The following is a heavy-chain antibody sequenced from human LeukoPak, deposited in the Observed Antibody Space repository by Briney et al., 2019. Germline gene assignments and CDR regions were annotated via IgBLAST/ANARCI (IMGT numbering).Heavy chain of an antibody. CDR2: ISTSGST. D-gene: IGHD3-3*01. CDR3: ARVEAGRFLEWLSLDY. J-gene: IGHJ4*02. V-gene: IGHV4-61*02. Sequence: PSETLSLTCTVSGYSISSGYYWGWIRQPADKGLEWIGRISTSGSTSYDPSLKSRVTISVDTSKNQFSLKLSSVTAADTAVYYCARVEAGRFLEWLSLDYWGQGTLVTVSS. CDR1: GYSISSGYY.